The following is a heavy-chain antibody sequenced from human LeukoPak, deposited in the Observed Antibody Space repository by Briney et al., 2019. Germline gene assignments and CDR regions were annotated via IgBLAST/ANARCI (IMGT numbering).Heavy chain of an antibody. J-gene: IGHJ6*03. CDR3: ARGKRPTDINIFLTPYYYHMDV. D-gene: IGHD2-21*01. Sequence: SVKVSRKASGGTFGNYAISWVRQAPGHGLEWMGGIIPIYGTRHYAQKFQGRVTTTTDESTSSVYMDLNSLRSDDTAVYYCARGKRPTDINIFLTPYYYHMDVWGKGTTVTVS. V-gene: IGHV1-69*05. CDR2: IIPIYGTR. CDR1: GGTFGNYA.